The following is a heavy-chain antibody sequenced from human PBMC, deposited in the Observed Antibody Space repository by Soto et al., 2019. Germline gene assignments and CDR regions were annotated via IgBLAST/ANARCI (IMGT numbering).Heavy chain of an antibody. V-gene: IGHV5-51*01. CDR2: IYPSDSDT. J-gene: IGHJ4*02. CDR1: GYSFTTYW. CDR3: ASPGPQGYSYVPN. D-gene: IGHD5-18*01. Sequence: GESLKISCKGSGYSFTTYWIGWVRQMPGKGLEWMGIIYPSDSDTRFSPSFQGQVTISADKSISTAYLQWSSLKASDTAMYYCASPGPQGYSYVPNWGQGTLVTVSS.